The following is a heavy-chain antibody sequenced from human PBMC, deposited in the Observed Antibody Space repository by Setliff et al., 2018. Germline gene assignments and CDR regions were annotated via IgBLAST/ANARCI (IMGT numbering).Heavy chain of an antibody. CDR2: IYHSGRN. CDR1: GYSISSDSY. V-gene: IGHV4-38-2*01. J-gene: IGHJ4*02. CDR3: ARHYYDSGGYYIDY. Sequence: SETLSLTCAVSGYSISSDSYWGWIRQPPGKGLEWIGSIYHSGRNYYNPSLKSRVIISVDTSKNQFSLKLSSVTAADTAVYYCARHYYDSGGYYIDYWGQGTLVT. D-gene: IGHD3-22*01.